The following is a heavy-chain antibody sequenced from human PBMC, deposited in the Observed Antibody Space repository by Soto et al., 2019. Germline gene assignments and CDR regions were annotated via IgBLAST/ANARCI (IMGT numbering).Heavy chain of an antibody. CDR2: ISAYNGNT. CDR1: GYAFTSYG. D-gene: IGHD3-22*01. Sequence: GASVKVSCKASGYAFTSYGISWVRQAPGQGLEWMGWISAYNGNTNYAQKLQGRVTMTTDTSTSTAYMELRSLRSDDTAVYYCARGRKLGYYYDSREFDIWGQGTMVTVSS. V-gene: IGHV1-18*01. J-gene: IGHJ3*02. CDR3: ARGRKLGYYYDSREFDI.